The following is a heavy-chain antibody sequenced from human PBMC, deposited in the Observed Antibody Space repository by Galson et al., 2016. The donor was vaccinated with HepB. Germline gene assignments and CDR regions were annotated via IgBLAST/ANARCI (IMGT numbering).Heavy chain of an antibody. Sequence: SLRLSCAASGFTLDNYAMHWVRQAPGKGLEWVSGISWNSGSRDYADSVKGRFTISRDNAKNSLCLQMNSLHQGPIGLPPGTLLQEHLWG. CDR2: ISWNSGSR. CDR3: TLLQEHL. V-gene: IGHV3-9*01. CDR1: GFTLDNYA. J-gene: IGHJ6*01.